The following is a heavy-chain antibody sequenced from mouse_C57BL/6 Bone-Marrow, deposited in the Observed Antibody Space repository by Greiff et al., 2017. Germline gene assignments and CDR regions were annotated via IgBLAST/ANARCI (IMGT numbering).Heavy chain of an antibody. CDR1: GFTFTDYY. Sequence: EVKLVESGGGLVQPGGSLSLSCAASGFTFTDYYMSWVRQPPGKALEWLGFIRNKANGYTTEYSASVKGRFTISRDNSPSILYLQMNALRAEDSATYYCARSTTVVATDWYVDVWGTGTTVTVSS. D-gene: IGHD1-1*01. J-gene: IGHJ1*03. CDR3: ARSTTVVATDWYVDV. V-gene: IGHV7-3*01. CDR2: IRNKANGYTT.